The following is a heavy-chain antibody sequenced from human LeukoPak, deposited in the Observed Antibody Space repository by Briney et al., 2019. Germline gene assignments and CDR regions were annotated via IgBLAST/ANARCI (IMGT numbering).Heavy chain of an antibody. CDR2: ISSSSSYI. D-gene: IGHD3-22*01. CDR3: ARDVPAYYYDSSGYYDY. CDR1: GFTFSSYS. J-gene: IGHJ4*02. Sequence: PGGSLRLSCAASGFTFSSYSMNWVRQAPGKGLEWVSSISSSSSYIYYADSVKGRFTISRDNAKNSLYLQMNSLRAEDTAVYYYARDVPAYYYDSSGYYDYWGQGTLVTVSS. V-gene: IGHV3-21*01.